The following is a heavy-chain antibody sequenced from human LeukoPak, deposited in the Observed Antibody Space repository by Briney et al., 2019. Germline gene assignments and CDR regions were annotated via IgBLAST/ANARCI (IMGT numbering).Heavy chain of an antibody. D-gene: IGHD3-10*01. CDR3: TRQGGIWFGELSPYYYGMDV. V-gene: IGHV3-73*01. CDR2: IRSKANSYAT. J-gene: IGHJ6*04. Sequence: GGSLRPSCAASGFTFSGSAMHWVRQASGKGLEWVGRIRSKANSYATAYAASVKGRFTISRDDSKNTAYLQMNSLKTEDTAVYYCTRQGGIWFGELSPYYYGMDVWGKGTTVTVSS. CDR1: GFTFSGSA.